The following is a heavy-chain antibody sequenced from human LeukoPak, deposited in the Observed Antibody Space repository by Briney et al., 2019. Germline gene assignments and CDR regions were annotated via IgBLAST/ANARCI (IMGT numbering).Heavy chain of an antibody. V-gene: IGHV4-39*07. CDR2: IYYSGST. Sequence: SETLSLTCTVSGGSISRSSYYWVWIRQPPGKGLEWIGSIYYSGSTNSNPSLKSRVTISADTSKNQFSLKLTSVTAADTAVYYCARVDRRGPTKDYWGQGTLVTVSS. J-gene: IGHJ4*02. CDR3: ARVDRRGPTKDY. D-gene: IGHD1-26*01. CDR1: GGSISRSSYY.